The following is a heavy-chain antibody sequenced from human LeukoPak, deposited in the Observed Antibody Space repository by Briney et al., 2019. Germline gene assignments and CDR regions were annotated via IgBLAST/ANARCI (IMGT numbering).Heavy chain of an antibody. Sequence: QSGGSLRLSCAASGFTFRGYGMDWVRQPPGKGLEWVSYISSSSSNINYADSVKGRFTISRDNAKNSLYLQMNSLRAEDTAVYYCARGGAARPDYWGQGTLVTVSS. V-gene: IGHV3-48*01. CDR1: GFTFRGYG. D-gene: IGHD6-6*01. CDR2: ISSSSSNI. J-gene: IGHJ4*02. CDR3: ARGGAARPDY.